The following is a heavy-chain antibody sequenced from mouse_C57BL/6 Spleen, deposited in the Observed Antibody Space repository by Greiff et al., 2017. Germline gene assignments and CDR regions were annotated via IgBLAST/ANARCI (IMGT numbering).Heavy chain of an antibody. D-gene: IGHD1-1*02. CDR3: ARYDDGGGYRDY. Sequence: DVQLLQSGAGLVKPGASLKLSCAASGFIFSSYAMSWVRQTPEKGLEWVATISDGGSCTYYPDNVKGRVTISRDNAYSNAYLQLSRLKSEDTAMYYCARYDDGGGYRDYWGRGT. CDR1: GFIFSSYA. V-gene: IGHV5-4*01. CDR2: ISDGGSCT. J-gene: IGHJ4*01.